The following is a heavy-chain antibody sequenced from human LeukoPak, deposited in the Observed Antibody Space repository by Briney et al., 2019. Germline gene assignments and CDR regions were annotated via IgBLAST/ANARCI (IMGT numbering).Heavy chain of an antibody. J-gene: IGHJ4*02. CDR3: ARSAAVTGQFDF. V-gene: IGHV4-4*02. Sequence: SETLSLTCTVSGASISSSNWWTWVRQPPGEALEWIGEIYHAGSTKYNPSLRSRLTISVDKSKNSFSLSLTSVTAADTAFYYCARSAAVTGQFDFWGPGTLVTVSS. D-gene: IGHD6-19*01. CDR2: IYHAGST. CDR1: GASISSSNW.